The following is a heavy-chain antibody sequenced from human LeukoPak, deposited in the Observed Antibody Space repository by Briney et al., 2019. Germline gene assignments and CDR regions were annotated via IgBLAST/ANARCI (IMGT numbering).Heavy chain of an antibody. CDR3: AKDTEYYYGSGSKFDY. CDR2: ISYDGSNK. D-gene: IGHD3-10*01. CDR1: GFTFSSYA. V-gene: IGHV3-30*04. J-gene: IGHJ4*02. Sequence: PGGSLRLSCAASGFTFSSYAMHWVRQAPGKGLEWVAVISYDGSNKYYADSVKGRFTISRDNSKNTLYLQMNSLRAEDTAVYYCAKDTEYYYGSGSKFDYWGQGTLVTVSS.